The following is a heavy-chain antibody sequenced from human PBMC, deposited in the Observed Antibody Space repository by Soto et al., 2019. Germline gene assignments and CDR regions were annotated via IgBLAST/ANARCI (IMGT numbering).Heavy chain of an antibody. D-gene: IGHD5-12*01. V-gene: IGHV3-23*01. Sequence: GGSLRLSCAASGLTFSNYAMSWVRQAPGKGLEWVSGISGSGGSIYYADSVKGRRTISRDNSKNTLYLQMNSLRVEDTAIYYCAKEYSGYDRYYYYMDVWGKGTTVTVSS. CDR3: AKEYSGYDRYYYYMDV. CDR2: ISGSGGSI. J-gene: IGHJ6*03. CDR1: GLTFSNYA.